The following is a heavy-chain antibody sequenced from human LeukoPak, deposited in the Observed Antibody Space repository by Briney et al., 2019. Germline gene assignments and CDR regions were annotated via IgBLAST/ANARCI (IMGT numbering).Heavy chain of an antibody. CDR2: ISSSSSYI. J-gene: IGHJ4*02. D-gene: IGHD1-7*01. CDR1: GFTFSSYS. CDR3: GGRLELTEYYFDY. V-gene: IGHV3-21*01. Sequence: PGGSLRLSCAASGFTFSSYSMNWVRQAPGKGLEWVSSISSSSSYIYYADSVKGRFTISRDNAKNSLYLQMSSLRAEDTAVYYCGGRLELTEYYFDYWGQGTLATVSS.